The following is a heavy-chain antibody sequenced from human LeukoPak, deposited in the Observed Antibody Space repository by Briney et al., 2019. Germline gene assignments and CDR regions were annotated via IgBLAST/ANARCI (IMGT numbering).Heavy chain of an antibody. J-gene: IGHJ3*02. D-gene: IGHD5-12*01. V-gene: IGHV3-73*01. CDR2: IRSKANSYAT. CDR3: TTGYVVTSDAFDI. CDR1: GFTFSGSA. Sequence: GGSLRLSCAASGFTFSGSAMHWVRQASGKGLEWVGRIRSKANSYATAYAASVKGRFTISRDDSKNTTYLQMNSLKTEDTAVYYCTTGYVVTSDAFDIWGQGTMVTVSS.